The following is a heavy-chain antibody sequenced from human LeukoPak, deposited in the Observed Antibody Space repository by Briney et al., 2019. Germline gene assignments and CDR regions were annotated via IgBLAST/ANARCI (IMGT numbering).Heavy chain of an antibody. V-gene: IGHV1-69*13. CDR2: IIPIFGTA. D-gene: IGHD6-13*01. CDR3: AREGLTIAAAGREFDY. CDR1: GYTFTSYA. J-gene: IGHJ4*02. Sequence: SVKVSCKASGYTFTSYAISWVRQAPGQGLEWMGGIIPIFGTANYAQKFQGRVTITADESTSTAYMELSSLRSEDTAVYYCAREGLTIAAAGREFDYWGQGTLVTVSS.